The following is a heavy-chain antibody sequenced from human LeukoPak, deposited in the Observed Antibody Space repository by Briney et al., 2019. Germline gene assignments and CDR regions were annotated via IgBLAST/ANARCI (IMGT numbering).Heavy chain of an antibody. CDR3: AKGPQTGWFDT. V-gene: IGHV4-34*01. CDR1: GGALSGHF. J-gene: IGHJ5*02. CDR2: INHSGTT. D-gene: IGHD3-10*01. Sequence: KPSETLSLTCAVYGGALSGHFCSWIRQSPGKGLEWIGEINHSGTTNYNPSLKSRVTLSVDTSKNQFSLRLNSVTAADTAVYYCAKGPQTGWFDTWGQGALVTVSS.